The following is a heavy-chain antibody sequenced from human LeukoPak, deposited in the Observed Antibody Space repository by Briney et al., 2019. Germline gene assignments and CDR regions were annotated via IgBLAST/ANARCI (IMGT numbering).Heavy chain of an antibody. J-gene: IGHJ3*02. D-gene: IGHD3-22*01. CDR2: IYSGGST. CDR3: AILYDSSGYYAFDI. Sequence: PGGSLRLSCTASGFTVSSNYMSWVRQAPGKGLEWVSVIYSGGSTYYADSVKGRFTISRDNSKNTLYLQMNSLRAEDTAVYYCAILYDSSGYYAFDIWGQGTMVTVSS. V-gene: IGHV3-53*01. CDR1: GFTVSSNY.